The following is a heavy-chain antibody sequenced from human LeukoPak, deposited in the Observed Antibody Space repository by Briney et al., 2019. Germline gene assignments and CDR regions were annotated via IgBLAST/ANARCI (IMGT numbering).Heavy chain of an antibody. CDR3: AELGITMIGGV. J-gene: IGHJ6*04. D-gene: IGHD3-10*02. Sequence: GGSLRLSCAASGFTFSSYEMNWVRQAPGKGLEWVLYISSSGSTIYYADSVKGRFTIPRDNAENSLYLQMNSLRAEDTAVYYCAELGITMIGGVWGKGTTVTISS. CDR1: GFTFSSYE. V-gene: IGHV3-48*03. CDR2: ISSSGSTI.